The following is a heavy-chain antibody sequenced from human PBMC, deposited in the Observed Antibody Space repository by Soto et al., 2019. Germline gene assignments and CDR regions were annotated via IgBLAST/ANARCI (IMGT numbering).Heavy chain of an antibody. CDR2: MYYNGNI. Sequence: SETLSLTCNVSGGSISNYYWTWVRQSPEKGLEWIGYMYYNGNINYNPSLKSRVTISIDTSKNQFSLTLKSVTAADTAVYYCASGGNWFDPWGQGVLVTSPQ. V-gene: IGHV4-59*01. CDR3: ASGGNWFDP. J-gene: IGHJ5*02. D-gene: IGHD3-16*01. CDR1: GGSISNYY.